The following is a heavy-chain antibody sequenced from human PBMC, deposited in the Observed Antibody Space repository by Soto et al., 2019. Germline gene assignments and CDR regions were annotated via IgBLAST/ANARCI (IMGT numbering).Heavy chain of an antibody. CDR3: ARGGWSNDY. CDR1: GGSISTNY. J-gene: IGHJ4*02. V-gene: IGHV4-59*01. CDR2: IYYSGST. Sequence: QVQLQESGPGLVKPSETLSLTCTVSGGSISTNYWSWIRQPPGKGLEWIGYIYYSGSTDYNPSLKSRVTISVDTSKNQFSLKLTSVTAADTAVYYCARGGWSNDYWAREPWSPSPQ.